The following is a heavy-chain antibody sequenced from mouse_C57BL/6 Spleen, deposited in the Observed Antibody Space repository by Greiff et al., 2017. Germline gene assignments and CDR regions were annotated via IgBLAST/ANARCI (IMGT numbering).Heavy chain of an antibody. V-gene: IGHV1-80*01. CDR2: IYPGDGDT. CDR3: ARWDTTVGGGFDY. D-gene: IGHD1-1*01. J-gene: IGHJ2*01. Sequence: VKLMESGAELVKPGASVKISCKASGYAFSSYWMNWVKQRPGKGLEWIGQIYPGDGDTTYNGKFKGKATLTADKSSSTAYMQLSSLTSEDSAVYFCARWDTTVGGGFDYWGQGTTLTVSS. CDR1: GYAFSSYW.